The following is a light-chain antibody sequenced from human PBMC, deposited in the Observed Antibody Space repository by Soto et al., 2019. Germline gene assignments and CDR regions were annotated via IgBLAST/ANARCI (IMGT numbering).Light chain of an antibody. CDR3: QQYDTWPLT. J-gene: IGKJ4*01. V-gene: IGKV3-15*01. CDR1: QSIGSN. Sequence: EIVMTQSPATLSVSPGERATLSCRASQSIGSNLAWYLQKPGQARTLLIYAASTRATGFPARFSGSGSGTEFTLSISTLQSEDFAIYYCQQYDTWPLTFGGGTKVEI. CDR2: AAS.